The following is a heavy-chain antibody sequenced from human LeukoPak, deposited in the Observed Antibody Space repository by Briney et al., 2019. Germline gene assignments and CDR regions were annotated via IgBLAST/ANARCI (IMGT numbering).Heavy chain of an antibody. Sequence: GASVKVSCKASGGTFSSYAISWVRQAPGQGLEWMGRIIPIFGTANYAQKFQGRVTITTDESTSTAYMELSSLRSEDTAVYYCARGFGEIDAFDIWGQGTMVTVSS. CDR3: ARGFGEIDAFDI. D-gene: IGHD3-10*01. CDR1: GGTFSSYA. J-gene: IGHJ3*02. V-gene: IGHV1-69*05. CDR2: IIPIFGTA.